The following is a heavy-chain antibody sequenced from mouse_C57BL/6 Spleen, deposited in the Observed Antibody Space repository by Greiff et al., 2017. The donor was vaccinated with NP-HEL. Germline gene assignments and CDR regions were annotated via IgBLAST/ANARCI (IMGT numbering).Heavy chain of an antibody. CDR1: GYTFTDYS. J-gene: IGHJ2*01. V-gene: IGHV1-76*01. CDR2: IYPGSGYT. Sequence: VQLQQSGAELVRPGASVKLSCKASGYTFTDYSINWVKQRPGQGLEWIARIYPGSGYTYSNEKFKGKATLTADKSSSTAYMQLSSLTSEDSAVYFCARNYYVDCCLDYWGQGTTLTVSS. D-gene: IGHD1-1*01. CDR3: ARNYYVDCCLDY.